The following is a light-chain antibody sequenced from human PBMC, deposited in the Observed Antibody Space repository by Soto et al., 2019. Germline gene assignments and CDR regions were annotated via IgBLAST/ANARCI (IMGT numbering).Light chain of an antibody. CDR3: QQYAVWPPQT. J-gene: IGKJ1*01. Sequence: EIVLTQSTGTLSVSPGDRVTLSFRSSQSVDINLAWYQQRAGQAPRLLVYGASTKATDMPGRFSGRGSGTEFTLTINNLQSEDFAVYYCQQYAVWPPQTFGQGTKVDI. CDR1: QSVDIN. CDR2: GAS. V-gene: IGKV3-15*01.